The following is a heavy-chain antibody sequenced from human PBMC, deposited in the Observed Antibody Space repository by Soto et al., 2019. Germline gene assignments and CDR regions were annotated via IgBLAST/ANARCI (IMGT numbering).Heavy chain of an antibody. V-gene: IGHV2-5*02. CDR3: AHRYCRGGSCYWDYDFDL. CDR2: IYWDDDK. CDR1: GFSLSTSGVG. Sequence: QITLKESGPTLVKPTQTLTLTCTFSGFSLSTSGVGVGWIRQPPGKALEWLALIYWDDDKRYSPSLKSRLTIKKDTSNNQVVLTMTAMDPMDTATYYCAHRYCRGGSCYWDYDFDLWGRGTLVTVSS. D-gene: IGHD2-15*01. J-gene: IGHJ2*01.